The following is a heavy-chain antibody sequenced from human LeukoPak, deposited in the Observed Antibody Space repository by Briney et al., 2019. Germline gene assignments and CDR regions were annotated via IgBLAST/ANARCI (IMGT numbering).Heavy chain of an antibody. V-gene: IGHV1-2*02. CDR3: ARDLGYDSSGYWY. D-gene: IGHD3-22*01. CDR1: GYTFTGYY. Sequence: ASVKVSCKASGYTFTGYYMHWVRQAPGQGLEWMGWINPNSADTNYAQKFQGRVTMTRDTSISTAYMELSRLRSDDTAVYYCARDLGYDSSGYWYWGQGTLVTVSS. CDR2: INPNSADT. J-gene: IGHJ4*02.